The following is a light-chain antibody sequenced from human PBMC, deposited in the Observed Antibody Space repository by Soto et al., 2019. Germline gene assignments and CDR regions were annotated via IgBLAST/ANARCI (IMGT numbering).Light chain of an antibody. CDR1: QNLNRN. CDR3: LQYDDLLWT. J-gene: IGKJ1*01. Sequence: EIVMTQSPATLSVSPGERATLSCRASQNLNRNLAWYQQKPGQAPRLLVYGASIRATGIPARFSGSGSGTRFTLTISSLQSEDFAVYYCLQYDDLLWTFGQGTKVEIK. V-gene: IGKV3-15*01. CDR2: GAS.